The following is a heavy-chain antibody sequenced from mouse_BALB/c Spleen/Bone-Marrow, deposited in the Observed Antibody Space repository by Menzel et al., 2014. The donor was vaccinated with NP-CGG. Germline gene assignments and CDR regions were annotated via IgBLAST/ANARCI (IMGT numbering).Heavy chain of an antibody. Sequence: EVQLQQSGAELVKPGASVKLSCTASGCNIKDTYMHWVKQRPEQGLEWIGRIDPANGNTKYDPKFQGKATITADASSNTAYLQFSSLTSEGTAVYYCASYRYGWYFDVWGAGTTVTVSS. CDR1: GCNIKDTY. CDR3: ASYRYGWYFDV. CDR2: IDPANGNT. D-gene: IGHD2-14*01. J-gene: IGHJ1*01. V-gene: IGHV14-3*02.